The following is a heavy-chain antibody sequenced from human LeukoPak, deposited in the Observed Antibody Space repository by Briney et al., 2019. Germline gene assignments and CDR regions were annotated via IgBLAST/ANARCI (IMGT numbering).Heavy chain of an antibody. Sequence: GGSQRLSCAASGFNVSRYWMSCVRQAPGKGIEWVANIKQDGSDKYHVDSVKGRITISRDNAKNSLYLQMNSLRAEDTAVYSCAREEYGDHLWWGQGTLVTASS. CDR2: IKQDGSDK. D-gene: IGHD4-17*01. J-gene: IGHJ4*02. V-gene: IGHV3-7*01. CDR1: GFNVSRYW. CDR3: AREEYGDHLW.